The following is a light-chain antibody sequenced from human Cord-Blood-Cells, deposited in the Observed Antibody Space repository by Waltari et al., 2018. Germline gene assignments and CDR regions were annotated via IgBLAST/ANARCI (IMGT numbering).Light chain of an antibody. Sequence: QSALTQPASVSGSPGQSITISCTGTSSDVGSYNLVSWYQQHPGKAPKLVIYEGSKRPVGVSHRVSGSKSGNTASLTISGLQGEDEADYYCCSYAGSSTFVFGGGTKLTVL. CDR1: SSDVGSYNL. CDR2: EGS. V-gene: IGLV2-23*03. CDR3: CSYAGSSTFV. J-gene: IGLJ3*02.